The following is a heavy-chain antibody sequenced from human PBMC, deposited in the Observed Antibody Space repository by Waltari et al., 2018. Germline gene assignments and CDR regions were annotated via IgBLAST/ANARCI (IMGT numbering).Heavy chain of an antibody. CDR3: GRRRGGNPFDL. Sequence: QLQLQESGPGLVKPSETLSLTCTVSGGSISSSSYYWGWIHQPPGKGVGWVGSIYYSGGPSTKPAPKDRVTMTVGHAKNQFLLKLGLVHGADQAVYYRGRRRGGNPFDLWGRGPLVTVSS. J-gene: IGHJ2*01. V-gene: IGHV4-39*01. D-gene: IGHD6-25*01. CDR1: GGSISSSSYY. CDR2: IYYSGGP.